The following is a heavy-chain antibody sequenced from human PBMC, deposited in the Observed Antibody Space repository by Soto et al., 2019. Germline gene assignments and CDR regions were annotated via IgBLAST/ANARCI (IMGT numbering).Heavy chain of an antibody. CDR2: IYYSGST. CDR1: GGSFTTYY. CDR3: ASVKNWNDSDY. J-gene: IGHJ4*01. D-gene: IGHD1-1*01. Sequence: SETLSLTCTVSGGSFTTYYWSWIRQPPGKGLEWIGYIYYSGSTNYNPSLKSRVTMSLDTSKNQFSLKMSSVTAADTAVYYCASVKNWNDSDYWGQGTLVTVSS. V-gene: IGHV4-59*01.